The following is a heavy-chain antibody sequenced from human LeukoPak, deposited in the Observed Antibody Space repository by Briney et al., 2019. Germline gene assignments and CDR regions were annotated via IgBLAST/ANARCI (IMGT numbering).Heavy chain of an antibody. CDR2: IDSSGDYT. Sequence: GSLRLSCAASGFTFSTHAMTWVRQAPGKGLEWVSSIDSSGDYTFYADSVKGRFTISRDNSKNTLYLQMNSLRAEDTAVYYCARGGYYYYGMDVWGQGTTVTVSS. J-gene: IGHJ6*02. V-gene: IGHV3-23*01. CDR3: ARGGYYYYGMDV. CDR1: GFTFSTHA.